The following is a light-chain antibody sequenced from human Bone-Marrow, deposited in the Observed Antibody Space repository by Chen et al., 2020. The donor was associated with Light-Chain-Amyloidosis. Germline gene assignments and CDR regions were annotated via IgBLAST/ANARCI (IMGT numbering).Light chain of an antibody. Sequence: DIVMTQSPDSLAVSLGERATINCKSSQSVLYSSNNKNYLAWYQQKPGQPPKLLIYWASTRESGVPDRFSGSGSGPDFTLAIRSLQAEDVAVYYCQQYYSTPYTFGQGTKLEIK. CDR1: QSVLYSSNNKNY. J-gene: IGKJ2*01. CDR2: WAS. V-gene: IGKV4-1*01. CDR3: QQYYSTPYT.